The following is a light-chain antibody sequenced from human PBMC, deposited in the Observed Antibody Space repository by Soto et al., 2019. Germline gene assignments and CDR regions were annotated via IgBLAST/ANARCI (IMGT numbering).Light chain of an antibody. Sequence: DFQRTQSPSTLSASVGDRVTITGRASPNIRSRLAWFQKKPGKAPKILIYSASSLQSGVPLRFSGSGSGTDFNLTITRLQTEDFATYYCQQRYTTPPTFGGGTKVDIK. CDR2: SAS. J-gene: IGKJ4*01. V-gene: IGKV1-39*01. CDR1: PNIRSR. CDR3: QQRYTTPPT.